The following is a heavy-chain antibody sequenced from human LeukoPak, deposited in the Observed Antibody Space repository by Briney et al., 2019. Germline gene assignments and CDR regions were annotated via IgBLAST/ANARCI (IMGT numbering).Heavy chain of an antibody. CDR1: GFTFSSYW. J-gene: IGHJ4*02. CDR2: IWYDGSNK. CDR3: ARDPAAAGSFDY. V-gene: IGHV3-33*08. D-gene: IGHD6-13*01. Sequence: GGSLKLSCAVSGFTFSSYWMNWVRQAPGKGLEWVAVIWYDGSNKYYADSVKGRFTISRDNSKNTLYLQMNSLRAEDTAVYCCARDPAAAGSFDYWGQGTLVTVSS.